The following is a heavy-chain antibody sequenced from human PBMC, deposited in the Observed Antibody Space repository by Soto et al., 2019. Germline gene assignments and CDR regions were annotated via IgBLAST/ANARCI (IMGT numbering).Heavy chain of an antibody. CDR1: GGSISSYY. J-gene: IGHJ4*02. CDR3: ARGGDQVTFDY. Sequence: QVQLQESGPGLVKPSETLSLTCTVSGGSISSYYWSWIRQPPGKGLEWIGYIYYSGSTNYNPSLKSXXTXSXXTSKNQFSLKLSSVTAADTAVYYCARGGDQVTFDYWGQGTLVTVSS. V-gene: IGHV4-59*01. CDR2: IYYSGST. D-gene: IGHD2-21*01.